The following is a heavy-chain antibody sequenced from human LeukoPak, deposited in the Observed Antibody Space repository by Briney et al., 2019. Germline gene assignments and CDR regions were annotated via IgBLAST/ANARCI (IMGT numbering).Heavy chain of an antibody. J-gene: IGHJ4*02. CDR1: GFTFSSYA. CDR2: ISGSGGST. D-gene: IGHD6-13*01. Sequence: GGSLRLSCAASGFTFSSYAMSWVRQAPGKGLEWVSAISGSGGSTYYADSVKGRFTITRDNSKNTLYLQMNSLRAEDTAVYYCAGDLAAAGLDYWGQGTLVTVSS. CDR3: AGDLAAAGLDY. V-gene: IGHV3-23*01.